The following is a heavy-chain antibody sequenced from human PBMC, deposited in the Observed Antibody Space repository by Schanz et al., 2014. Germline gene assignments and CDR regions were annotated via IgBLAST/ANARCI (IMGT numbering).Heavy chain of an antibody. CDR2: VSRSTPDI. V-gene: IGHV3-48*01. J-gene: IGHJ2*01. Sequence: EVQLVESGGGLVKPGGSLRLSCATSGFTLNNAWMNWVRQAPGKGLEWVSYVSRSTPDIYYADSVKGRFTMSRDNAKNSVFLQMNSLRAEDTAVYYCARNRGSGGQNWYFDLWGRGTLVTVSS. D-gene: IGHD1-26*01. CDR3: ARNRGSGGQNWYFDL. CDR1: GFTLNNAW.